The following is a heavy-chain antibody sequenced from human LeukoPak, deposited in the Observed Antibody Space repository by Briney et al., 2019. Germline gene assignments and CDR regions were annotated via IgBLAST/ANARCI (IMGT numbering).Heavy chain of an antibody. CDR2: VFYSGST. CDR1: GSSMRPYY. J-gene: IGHJ6*03. V-gene: IGHV4-59*13. CDR3: ARENPYYYYMDV. Sequence: SETLSLTCNVSGSSMRPYYWTWIRQSPGKGLEWVGYVFYSGSTTYNLSLKSRVTISVDTTTNHSSLRLSSVTAADTAVYYCARENPYYYYMDVWGKGTTVTVSS.